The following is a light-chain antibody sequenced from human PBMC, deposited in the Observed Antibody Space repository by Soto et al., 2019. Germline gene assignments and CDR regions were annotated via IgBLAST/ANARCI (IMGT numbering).Light chain of an antibody. CDR3: QQYNNWPPLT. CDR1: QSVSSN. CDR2: GAS. V-gene: IGKV3-15*01. Sequence: EIVMTQSPATLSVSPGERATLSCRASQSVSSNLAWYQQIPGQAPRLLIYGASTRATGIPARFSGSGSGTEFTLTISSRQSEDFAVYYCQQYNNWPPLTFGGGTKVEIK. J-gene: IGKJ4*01.